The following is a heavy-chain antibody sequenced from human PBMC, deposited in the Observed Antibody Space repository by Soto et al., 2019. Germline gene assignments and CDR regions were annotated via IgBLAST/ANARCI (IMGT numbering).Heavy chain of an antibody. D-gene: IGHD3-3*01. CDR2: IIPIFGTA. V-gene: IGHV1-69*13. CDR1: GGTFSSYA. CDR3: ARANYDFWSGYGMDV. J-gene: IGHJ6*02. Sequence: ASVKVSCKASGGTFSSYAISWVRQAPGQGLEWMGGIIPIFGTANYARKFQGRVTITADESTSTAYMELSSLRSEDTAVYYCARANYDFWSGYGMDVWGQGTTVTVSS.